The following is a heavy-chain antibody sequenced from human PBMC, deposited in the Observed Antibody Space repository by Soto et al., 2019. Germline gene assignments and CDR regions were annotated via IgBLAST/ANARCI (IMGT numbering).Heavy chain of an antibody. D-gene: IGHD2-15*01. V-gene: IGHV4-31*03. CDR1: GDSISSGAYY. CDR2: IYYSGST. J-gene: IGHJ6*02. Sequence: QVQLQESGPRLVKPSQTLSLTCTVSGDSISSGAYYWSWIRQPPGKGLEWIAYIYYSGSTYYNPSLKSRVTISVDTSKNQFSLKLTSVTAADTAMYYCARDLAVVVAATSSPGGGLDVWGQGTTVTVSS. CDR3: ARDLAVVVAATSSPGGGLDV.